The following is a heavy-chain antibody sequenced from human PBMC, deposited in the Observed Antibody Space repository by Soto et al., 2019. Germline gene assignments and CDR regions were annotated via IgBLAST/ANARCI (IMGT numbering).Heavy chain of an antibody. V-gene: IGHV1-18*01. CDR2: ISAFNGNT. Sequence: QDQLVQSGAEVKKPGASVTVSCKASGYSFTNYGVTWVRQAPGQGLEWMGWISAFNGNTHYAQNLQCRVTMTTAASPSTAYLELRTLKSYDSAVYSFSTHRGVAPPVAGNTHYYSYMHVWGKGTTVTVSS. CDR1: GYSFTNYG. J-gene: IGHJ6*03. CDR3: STHRGVAPPVAGNTHYYSYMHV. D-gene: IGHD6-19*01.